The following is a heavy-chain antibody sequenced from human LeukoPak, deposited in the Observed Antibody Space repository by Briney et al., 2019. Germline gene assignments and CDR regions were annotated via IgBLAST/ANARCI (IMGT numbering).Heavy chain of an antibody. CDR2: IYPGDSDT. CDR1: GYSVTSYW. CDR3: ARLISILGPGMDV. J-gene: IGHJ6*02. Sequence: GESLKISCKGSGYSVTSYWIGWVRQMPGKGLEWMGIIYPGDSDTRYSPSFQGQVTISADKSISTAYLQWSSLKASDTAMYYCARLISILGPGMDVWGQGTTVTVSS. D-gene: IGHD2-21*01. V-gene: IGHV5-51*01.